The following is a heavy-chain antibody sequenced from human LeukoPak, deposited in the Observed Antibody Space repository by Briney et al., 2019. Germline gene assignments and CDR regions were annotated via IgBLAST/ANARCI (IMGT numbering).Heavy chain of an antibody. CDR3: AKDSMIVVVYYFDY. J-gene: IGHJ4*02. D-gene: IGHD3-22*01. Sequence: XAAXGFTFSSYAMXGVGQAPGKGLEGVSGISGSGGRTYYADTVKGGFTISRDNSKNTLYMQMNSLRAEDTAVYYCAKDSMIVVVYYFDYWGQGTLVTVSS. V-gene: IGHV3-23*01. CDR1: GFTFSSYA. CDR2: ISGSGGRT.